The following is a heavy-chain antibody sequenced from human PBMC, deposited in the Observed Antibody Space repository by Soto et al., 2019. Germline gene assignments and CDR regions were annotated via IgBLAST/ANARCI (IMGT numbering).Heavy chain of an antibody. V-gene: IGHV3-64D*09. CDR1: GFTFSSYA. D-gene: IGHD4-17*01. CDR2: ISSNGGST. Sequence: RGSLRLSCSASGFTFSSYAMHWVRQAPGKGLEYVSAISSNGGSTYYADSVKGRFTISRDNSKNTLYLQMSSLRAEDTAVYYCGKSFVVGSALGDYDYWGQGTLVTVSS. CDR3: GKSFVVGSALGDYDY. J-gene: IGHJ4*02.